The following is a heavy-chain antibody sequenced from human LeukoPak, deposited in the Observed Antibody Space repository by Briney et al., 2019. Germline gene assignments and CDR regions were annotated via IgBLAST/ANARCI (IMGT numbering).Heavy chain of an antibody. CDR3: ARGSNYYDSSGMGFDY. J-gene: IGHJ4*02. CDR1: GFTFISYS. V-gene: IGHV3-21*01. D-gene: IGHD3-22*01. Sequence: GGSLRLSCAASGFTFISYSMNWVSQAPGKGLESVSSISSSSSYIYYADSVKGRFTISRDNAKNSLYLQMNSLRAEDTAVYYCARGSNYYDSSGMGFDYWGQGTLVTVS. CDR2: ISSSSSYI.